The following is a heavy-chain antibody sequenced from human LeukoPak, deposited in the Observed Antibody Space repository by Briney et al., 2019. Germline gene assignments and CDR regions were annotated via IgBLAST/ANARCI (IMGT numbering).Heavy chain of an antibody. CDR1: GFTFDDYA. V-gene: IGHV3-9*03. CDR2: ISWNSGSI. Sequence: QPGGSLRLSCAASGFTFDDYAMHWDRQAPGKGLEWVSGISWNSGSIVYADSVKGRFTISRDNAKNSLYLQMNSLRAEDMALYYCTKGSDDSSGYYYVGHFDYWGQGTLVTVSS. D-gene: IGHD3-22*01. J-gene: IGHJ4*02. CDR3: TKGSDDSSGYYYVGHFDY.